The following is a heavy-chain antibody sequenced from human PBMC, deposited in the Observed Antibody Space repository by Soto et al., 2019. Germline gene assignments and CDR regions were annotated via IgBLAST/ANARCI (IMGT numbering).Heavy chain of an antibody. CDR3: TGLISAAQDY. Sequence: GGSLILSCAASGFVFKDSSIHWVRQASGKGLEWVGRIRDRAFSYATAYAASVKGRFTISRDDSTNTAYLQMNSLKTEDTAIYYCTGLISAAQDYWGQGTLVTVSS. J-gene: IGHJ4*02. V-gene: IGHV3-73*01. CDR1: GFVFKDSS. CDR2: IRDRAFSYAT. D-gene: IGHD3-10*01.